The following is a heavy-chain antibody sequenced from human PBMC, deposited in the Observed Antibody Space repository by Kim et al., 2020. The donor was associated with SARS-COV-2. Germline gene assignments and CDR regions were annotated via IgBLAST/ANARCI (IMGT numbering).Heavy chain of an antibody. D-gene: IGHD6-19*01. J-gene: IGHJ4*02. CDR3: AKVGGYSSGWPIDY. V-gene: IGHV3-30*18. Sequence: GGSLRLSCAASGFTFSSYGMHWVRQAPGKGLEWVAVISYDGSNKYYADSVKGRFTISRDNSKNTLYLQMNSLRSEDTAVYYCAKVGGYSSGWPIDYWGQGTLVTVSS. CDR2: ISYDGSNK. CDR1: GFTFSSYG.